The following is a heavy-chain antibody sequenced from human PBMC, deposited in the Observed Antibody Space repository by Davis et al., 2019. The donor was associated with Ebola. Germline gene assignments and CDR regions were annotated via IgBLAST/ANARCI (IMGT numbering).Heavy chain of an antibody. Sequence: AASAKVSCKASGYTFTSYDTNWVRQATGQGLEWMGWMNPNSGNTGYEQKFQGRVIMTRNTSINTAYMELSSLRSDDTAVYYCAKVAVPYYDFWSGASPPEDSWGQGTLVTVSS. CDR2: MNPNSGNT. CDR3: AKVAVPYYDFWSGASPPEDS. J-gene: IGHJ4*02. CDR1: GYTFTSYD. D-gene: IGHD3-3*01. V-gene: IGHV1-8*01.